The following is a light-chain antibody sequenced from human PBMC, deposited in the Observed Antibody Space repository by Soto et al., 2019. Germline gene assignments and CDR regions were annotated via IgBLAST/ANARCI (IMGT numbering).Light chain of an antibody. V-gene: IGKV1D-12*01. CDR1: QGITNR. CDR2: EAS. J-gene: IGKJ5*01. Sequence: DIQMSQSPSSVSASVGDRVTITCRASQGITNRLAWYQQKPGKAPKLLIYEASSLQSGVPSRISGSGSGIDFTLPISSLQPEDFATYYCQQANSFPITFGQGTRLEIK. CDR3: QQANSFPIT.